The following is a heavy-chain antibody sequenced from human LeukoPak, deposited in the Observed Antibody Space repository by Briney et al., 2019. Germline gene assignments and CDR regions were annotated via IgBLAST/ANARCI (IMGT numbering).Heavy chain of an antibody. V-gene: IGHV4-4*02. D-gene: IGHD2-15*01. J-gene: IGHJ3*02. CDR3: ARGRDAFDI. CDR1: GGSISSSDW. Sequence: SGTLSLTCAVSGGSISSSDWWSWVRQPPGKGLEWIGYIYYSGSTNYNPSLKSRVTISVDTSKNQFSLKLSSVTAADTAVYYCARGRDAFDIWGQGTMVTVSS. CDR2: IYYSGST.